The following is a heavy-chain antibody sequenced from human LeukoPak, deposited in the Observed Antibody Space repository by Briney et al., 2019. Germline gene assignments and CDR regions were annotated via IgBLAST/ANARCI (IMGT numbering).Heavy chain of an antibody. CDR2: ITNDGSRQ. Sequence: GGSLRPSCAASGFTFNRCGMHWVRQAPGKGLEWVAVITNDGSRQYYTDSVKGRFTISRDNSENTLSLQMNSLRDEDTAVYYCVKSSGTNDYGMDAWGQGTTVTVPS. CDR3: VKSSGTNDYGMDA. V-gene: IGHV3-30*18. D-gene: IGHD3-10*01. J-gene: IGHJ6*02. CDR1: GFTFNRCG.